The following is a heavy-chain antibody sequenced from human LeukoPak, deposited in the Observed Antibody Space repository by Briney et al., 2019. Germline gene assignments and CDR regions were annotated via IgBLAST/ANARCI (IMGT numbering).Heavy chain of an antibody. CDR2: IYHSGST. CDR3: ARVSGYDWESSYDY. V-gene: IGHV4-4*02. J-gene: IGHJ4*02. Sequence: SETLSLTCAASGGSISSSNWWSWVRQPPGKGLEWIGEIYHSGSTNYNPSLKSRVTISVDKSKNQFSLKLSSVTAADTAVYYCARVSGYDWESSYDYWGQGTLVTVSS. D-gene: IGHD5-12*01. CDR1: GGSISSSNW.